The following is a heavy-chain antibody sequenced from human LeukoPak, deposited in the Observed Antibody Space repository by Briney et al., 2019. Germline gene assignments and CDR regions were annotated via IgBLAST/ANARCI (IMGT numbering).Heavy chain of an antibody. CDR2: MNPNSGNT. D-gene: IGHD6-13*01. Sequence: ASVKVSCKASGYSFSSNDINWVRQATGQGLEWMGWMNPNSGNTGYAQKFQGRVTMTRNTSIDTAFMELKSLSFEDTAAYYCAKATTTIAAVPHNPWGQGTLVTVSS. J-gene: IGHJ5*02. CDR1: GYSFSSND. CDR3: AKATTTIAAVPHNP. V-gene: IGHV1-8*01.